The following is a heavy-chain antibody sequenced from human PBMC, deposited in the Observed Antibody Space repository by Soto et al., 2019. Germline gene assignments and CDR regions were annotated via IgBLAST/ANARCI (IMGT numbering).Heavy chain of an antibody. V-gene: IGHV3-11*05. CDR1: GFTFSDYY. Sequence: QVPLVESGGGLVKPGGSLRLSCAASGFTFSDYYMSWIRQAPGKGLEWVSYISSSSSYTNYADPVKGRFTISRDNXXNSLYLQMNSLRAEDTAVYYCARLGPHDYGDYFDYWGQGTLVTVSS. CDR3: ARLGPHDYGDYFDY. D-gene: IGHD4-17*01. J-gene: IGHJ4*02. CDR2: ISSSSSYT.